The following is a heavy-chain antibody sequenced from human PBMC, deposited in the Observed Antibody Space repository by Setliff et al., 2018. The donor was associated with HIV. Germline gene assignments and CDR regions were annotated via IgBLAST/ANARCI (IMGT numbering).Heavy chain of an antibody. Sequence: GGSLRLSCAASGFIFSNYDMNWVRQTPGNGVEWVSAISGSGGSTYYADSVKGRFTLSRDISKNTLYLQMKSLRAEDTAIYYCATDQNVGPRYYGMDVWGQGTTVTVSS. D-gene: IGHD3-10*02. V-gene: IGHV3-23*01. CDR2: ISGSGGST. CDR1: GFIFSNYD. J-gene: IGHJ6*02. CDR3: ATDQNVGPRYYGMDV.